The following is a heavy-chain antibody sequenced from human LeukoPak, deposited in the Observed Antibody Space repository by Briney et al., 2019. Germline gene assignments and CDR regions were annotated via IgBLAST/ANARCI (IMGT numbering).Heavy chain of an antibody. V-gene: IGHV3-30-3*02. CDR3: AKPRHSMTRGISGGPFEY. J-gene: IGHJ4*02. CDR2: ISHDGRK. D-gene: IGHD3-10*01. Sequence: PGGSLRLSCVDSGFTFSNFAIHWVRQAPGKGLEWVAGISHDGRKKYADSAKGRFTISRDNSKNSLYLEMNSLKTEDTALYYCAKPRHSMTRGISGGPFEYWGQGTLVTVSS. CDR1: GFTFSNFA.